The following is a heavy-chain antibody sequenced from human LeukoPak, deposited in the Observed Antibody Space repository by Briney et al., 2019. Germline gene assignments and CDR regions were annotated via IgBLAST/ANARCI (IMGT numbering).Heavy chain of an antibody. D-gene: IGHD2-2*02. J-gene: IGHJ4*02. Sequence: ASVKVSCKASGYTFTSYYMHWVRQAPGQGLEWMGIINPSGGSTSYAQKFQGRVTMTRDMSTSTVYMELSSLRSEDTAVYYCARDGKGALVVVPAAISRGGFDYWGQGTLVTVSS. CDR3: ARDGKGALVVVPAAISRGGFDY. V-gene: IGHV1-46*01. CDR1: GYTFTSYY. CDR2: INPSGGST.